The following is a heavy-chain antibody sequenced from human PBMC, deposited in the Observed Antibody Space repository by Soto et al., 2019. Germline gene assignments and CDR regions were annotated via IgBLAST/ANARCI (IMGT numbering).Heavy chain of an antibody. Sequence: GGSLRLSCAASGFTFSSYAMSWVRQAPGKGLEWVSAISGSGGSTYYADSVKGRFTISRDNSKNTLYLQMNSLRAEDTAVYYCAKDIEGYSSSWYGTDYWGQGTLVTVSS. CDR3: AKDIEGYSSSWYGTDY. V-gene: IGHV3-23*01. CDR2: ISGSGGST. J-gene: IGHJ4*02. CDR1: GFTFSSYA. D-gene: IGHD6-13*01.